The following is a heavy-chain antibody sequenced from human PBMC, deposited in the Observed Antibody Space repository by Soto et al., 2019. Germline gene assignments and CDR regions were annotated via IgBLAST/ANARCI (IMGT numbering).Heavy chain of an antibody. CDR3: VRGIAVARPPGEYFQH. CDR2: IYYSGST. Sequence: SETLSLTCTVSGGSISSSSYYWGWIRQPPGKGLEWIGSIYYSGSTYYNPSLKSRVTISVDTSKNQFSLKLSSVTAADTAVYYCVRGIAVARPPGEYFQHWGQGTLVTVSS. CDR1: GGSISSSSYY. J-gene: IGHJ1*01. D-gene: IGHD6-19*01. V-gene: IGHV4-39*01.